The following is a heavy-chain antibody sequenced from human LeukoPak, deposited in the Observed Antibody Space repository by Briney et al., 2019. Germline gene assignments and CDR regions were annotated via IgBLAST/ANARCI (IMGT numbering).Heavy chain of an antibody. CDR1: GVSFSGYY. V-gene: IGHV4-34*01. Sequence: SETLSLTCAVYGVSFSGYYWSWIRQPPGKGLEWIGEINHSGSTNYNPSLKSRVTMSIDTSKNQFSLKLSSVTAADTAVYYCARDAKYYYGSRTYFFFEYWGQGTLLTVSS. CDR3: ARDAKYYYGSRTYFFFEY. CDR2: INHSGST. J-gene: IGHJ4*02. D-gene: IGHD3-10*01.